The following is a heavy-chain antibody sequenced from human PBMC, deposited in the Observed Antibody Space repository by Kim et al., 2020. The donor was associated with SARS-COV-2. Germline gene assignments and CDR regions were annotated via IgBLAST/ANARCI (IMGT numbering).Heavy chain of an antibody. D-gene: IGHD1-26*01. J-gene: IGHJ4*02. V-gene: IGHV3-48*04. CDR1: GFTFSSYS. CDR3: ARTGGSPDGY. Sequence: GGSLRLSCTASGFTFSSYSMNWVRQAPGKGLEWVSYISSSSSTIYYADSVKGRFTISRDNAKNSLYLQMNSLRAEDTAVYYCARTGGSPDGYWGQGTLVTVSS. CDR2: ISSSSSTI.